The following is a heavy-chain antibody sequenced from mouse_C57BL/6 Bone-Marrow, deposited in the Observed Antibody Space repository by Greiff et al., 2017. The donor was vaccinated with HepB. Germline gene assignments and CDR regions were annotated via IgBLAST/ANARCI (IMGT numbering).Heavy chain of an antibody. J-gene: IGHJ4*01. CDR2: IDPETGGT. CDR3: TRYDYDVLDY. D-gene: IGHD2-4*01. Sequence: QVQLQQSGPELVRPGASVTLSCKASGYTFTDYEMHWVKQTPVHGLEWIGAIDPETGGTAYNQKFKGKAILTADKSSSTAYMELRSLTSEDSAVYYCTRYDYDVLDYWGQGTSVTVSS. CDR1: GYTFTDYE. V-gene: IGHV1-15*01.